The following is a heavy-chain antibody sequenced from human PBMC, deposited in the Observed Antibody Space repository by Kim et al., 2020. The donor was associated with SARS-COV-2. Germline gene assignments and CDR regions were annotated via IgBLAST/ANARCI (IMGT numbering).Heavy chain of an antibody. D-gene: IGHD3-10*01. J-gene: IGHJ5*02. CDR3: ARTPTRMVRGVANWFDP. Sequence: SRVTMSVDTSKNQFSLKLSSVTAADTAVYYCARTPTRMVRGVANWFDPWGQGTLVTVSS. V-gene: IGHV4-31*02.